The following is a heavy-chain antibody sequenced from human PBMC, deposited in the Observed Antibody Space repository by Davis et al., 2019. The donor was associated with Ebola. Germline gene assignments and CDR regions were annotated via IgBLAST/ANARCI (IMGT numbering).Heavy chain of an antibody. V-gene: IGHV1-18*01. CDR2: ISAYNGNT. D-gene: IGHD2-15*01. Sequence: ASVKVSCKASGYTFTSYAMHWVRQAPGQRLEWMGWISAYNGNTNYAQKLQGRVTMTTDTPTSTAYMELRSLRSDDTAVYYCARDAVVVVAAWGTATTQAGYNSHGYWGQGTLVTVSS. J-gene: IGHJ4*02. CDR1: GYTFTSYA. CDR3: ARDAVVVVAAWGTATTQAGYNSHGY.